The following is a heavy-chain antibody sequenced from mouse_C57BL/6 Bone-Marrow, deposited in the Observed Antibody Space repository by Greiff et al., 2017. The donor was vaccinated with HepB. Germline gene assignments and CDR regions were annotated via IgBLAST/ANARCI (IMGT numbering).Heavy chain of an antibody. CDR2: IYPGDGDT. D-gene: IGHD2-4*01. J-gene: IGHJ2*01. V-gene: IGHV1-82*01. CDR1: GYAFSSSW. Sequence: QVQLQQSGPELVKPGASVKISCKASGYAFSSSWMNWVKQRPGKGLEWIGRIYPGDGDTNYNGKFKGKATLTADKSSSTAYMQLSSLTSEDSAVYFCARLGIYYDYPYYFDYWGQGTTLTVSS. CDR3: ARLGIYYDYPYYFDY.